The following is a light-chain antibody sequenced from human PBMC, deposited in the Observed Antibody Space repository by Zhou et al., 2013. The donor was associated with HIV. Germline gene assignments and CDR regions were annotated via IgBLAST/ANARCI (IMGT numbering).Light chain of an antibody. Sequence: EIVLTQSPGTLSLSPGERATLSCRASQSIISNYLAWYQQKPGQAPRLLIYAISSRATGIPDRFSGSGSGTDFTLTISRVEPEDFAMYYCQQYGNSEGTFGLGPKWTSN. J-gene: IGKJ3*01. V-gene: IGKV3-20*01. CDR2: AIS. CDR1: QSIISNY. CDR3: QQYGNSEGT.